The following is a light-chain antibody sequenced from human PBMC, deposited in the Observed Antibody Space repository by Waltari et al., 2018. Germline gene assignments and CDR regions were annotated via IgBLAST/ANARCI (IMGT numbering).Light chain of an antibody. V-gene: IGLV3-19*01. CDR2: DKD. Sequence: SSELTQDPAVSVALGQTVRITCQGDGVRSFYASWYQQKPGQAPKLVMFDKDKRPTGIPGRFAGSISGNTASLTIAGALAEDEADYYCNSRDGSSLLFGGGTKLTV. J-gene: IGLJ2*01. CDR3: NSRDGSSLL. CDR1: GVRSFY.